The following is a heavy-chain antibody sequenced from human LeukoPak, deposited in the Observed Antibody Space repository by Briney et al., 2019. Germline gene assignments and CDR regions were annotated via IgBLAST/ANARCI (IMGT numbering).Heavy chain of an antibody. CDR2: INSDGSST. V-gene: IGHV3-74*01. Sequence: GGSLRLSCAASGFTFSSYWMHWVRQAPGKGLVWVSRINSDGSSTSYADSVKGRFIISRDNAKNTLYLQMNSLRAEDTAVYYCARGDDILTAYYYYYGMDVWGKGTTVTVSS. CDR1: GFTFSSYW. CDR3: ARGDDILTAYYYYYGMDV. J-gene: IGHJ6*04. D-gene: IGHD3-9*01.